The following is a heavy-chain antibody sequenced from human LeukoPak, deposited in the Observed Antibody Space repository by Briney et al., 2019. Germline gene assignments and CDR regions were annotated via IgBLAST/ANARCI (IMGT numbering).Heavy chain of an antibody. Sequence: ASVKVSCKASGGTFSSYAISWVRQAPGQGLEWMGWINPNSGGTNYAQKFQGRVTMTRDTSISTAYMELSRLRSDDTAVYYCARDYSNYVFDPWGQGTLVTVSS. J-gene: IGHJ5*02. V-gene: IGHV1-2*02. CDR2: INPNSGGT. D-gene: IGHD4-11*01. CDR3: ARDYSNYVFDP. CDR1: GGTFSSYA.